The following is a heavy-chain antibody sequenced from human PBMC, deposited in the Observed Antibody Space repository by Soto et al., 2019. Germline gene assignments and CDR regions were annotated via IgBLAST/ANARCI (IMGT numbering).Heavy chain of an antibody. CDR1: GFPFSDYG. CDR2: ITAGNGDT. J-gene: IGHJ4*02. D-gene: IGHD3-16*01. CDR3: VKALYIWGVTGDY. V-gene: IGHV3-23*01. Sequence: EVHLLESGGGLVQPGGSLRLACAASGFPFSDYGVSWVRQTPGKGLQWVSLITAGNGDTYYADSVKGRFTISRDNSKNTLYLQMNNLRVVYSAIYYCVKALYIWGVTGDYWGQGALVTVAS.